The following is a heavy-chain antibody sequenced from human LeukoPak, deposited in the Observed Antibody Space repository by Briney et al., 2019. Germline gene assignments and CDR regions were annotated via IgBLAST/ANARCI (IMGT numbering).Heavy chain of an antibody. CDR3: ARVGGWTGYYGMDV. V-gene: IGHV4-59*08. Sequence: SETLSLTCTVSGGSISGYYWSWIRQPPGKGLEWIGYIYHSGSTIYNPSLKSRFTISVDPSKNQFSLKLSSVTAADTAVYYCARVGGWTGYYGMDVWGQGTTVTVSS. D-gene: IGHD3/OR15-3a*01. CDR1: GGSISGYY. J-gene: IGHJ6*02. CDR2: IYHSGST.